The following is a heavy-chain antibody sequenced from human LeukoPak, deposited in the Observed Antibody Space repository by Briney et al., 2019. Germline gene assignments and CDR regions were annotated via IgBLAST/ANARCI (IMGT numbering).Heavy chain of an antibody. CDR3: ARGQEYYYDSSAYSKFDY. V-gene: IGHV3-33*01. CDR2: IWYDGSNK. D-gene: IGHD3-22*01. CDR1: GFTFNNYG. Sequence: GGPLRLSCAASGFTFNNYGMHWVRQAPGKGLEWVAAIWYDGSNKYYADSVKGRFTISRDNSKNTLYLQINSLRAEDTALYYCARGQEYYYDSSAYSKFDYWGQGTLVTVSS. J-gene: IGHJ4*02.